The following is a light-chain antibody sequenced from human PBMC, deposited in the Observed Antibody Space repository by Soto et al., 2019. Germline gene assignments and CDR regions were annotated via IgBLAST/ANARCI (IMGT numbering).Light chain of an antibody. V-gene: IGKV3-11*01. CDR1: QSIRTS. CDR3: QQRSNGVT. Sequence: EIVLTQSPVTLSLSPGERATLSCRASQSIRTSLAWYQQKPGQAPRLLISDASKRATGIPARFSGRGSGTDFTLTISSLEPEDFAVYYCQQRSNGVTFGGGTKVEIK. CDR2: DAS. J-gene: IGKJ4*01.